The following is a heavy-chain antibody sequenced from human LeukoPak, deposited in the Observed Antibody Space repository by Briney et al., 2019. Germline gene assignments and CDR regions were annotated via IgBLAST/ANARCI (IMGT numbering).Heavy chain of an antibody. CDR1: GFXFSTYN. J-gene: IGHJ4*02. CDR3: ARGLGYYGSGSYCLDC. Sequence: PGGSLRLSCAASGFXFSTYNINWVRQAPGKGLEWVSYITTSSSTIYYADSVKGRFTISRDNAKNSLYLQMNSLRDEDTAVYYCARGLGYYGSGSYCLDCWGQGTLVAVSS. V-gene: IGHV3-48*02. D-gene: IGHD3-10*01. CDR2: ITTSSSTI.